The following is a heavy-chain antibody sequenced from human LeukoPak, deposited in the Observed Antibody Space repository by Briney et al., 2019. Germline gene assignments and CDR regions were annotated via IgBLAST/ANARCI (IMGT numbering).Heavy chain of an antibody. CDR2: IKQEGSEK. J-gene: IGHJ4*02. D-gene: IGHD6-13*01. V-gene: IGHV3-7*01. Sequence: PGGSLRLSCAASGFTFSSYWMRWVRQAPGKGLEGVANIKQEGSEKYYVASVKARFTISRDNANNSLYLQMNSLRAEDTAVYYCASLTGYSSSWYSYWGQGTLVTVSS. CDR3: ASLTGYSSSWYSY. CDR1: GFTFSSYW.